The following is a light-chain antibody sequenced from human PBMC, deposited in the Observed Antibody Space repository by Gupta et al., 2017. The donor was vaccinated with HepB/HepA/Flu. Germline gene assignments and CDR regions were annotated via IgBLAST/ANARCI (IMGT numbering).Light chain of an antibody. CDR1: QSVRTRY. CDR3: QQYDKSPRT. J-gene: IGKJ1*01. Sequence: VLTLSPGTLSLSPGERATLSCRASQSVRTRYLAWFQQRPGQAPRVLIYATSRRAAGTPCRFSGNGSGTDFTLTISRLEPEDFAVYYCQQYDKSPRTFGQGTKVDIK. CDR2: ATS. V-gene: IGKV3-20*01.